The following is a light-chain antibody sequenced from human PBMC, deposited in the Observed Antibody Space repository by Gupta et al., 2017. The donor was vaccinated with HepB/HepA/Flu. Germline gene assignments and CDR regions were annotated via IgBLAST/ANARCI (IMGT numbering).Light chain of an antibody. Sequence: DIQMSQSTSSLSASVGDRVTITCQASQDISNCLNWYQQKPGKAPKLLLYDASNLETRVPSRFSGSGSGTDFTFTISSLQPKDIAAYYCQQYDNRPPLTFGGGTKVEIK. CDR2: DAS. CDR3: QQYDNRPPLT. V-gene: IGKV1-33*01. J-gene: IGKJ4*01. CDR1: QDISNC.